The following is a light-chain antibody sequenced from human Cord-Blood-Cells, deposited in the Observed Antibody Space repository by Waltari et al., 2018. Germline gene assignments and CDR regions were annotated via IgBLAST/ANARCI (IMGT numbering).Light chain of an antibody. CDR1: QSISSY. J-gene: IGKJ2*01. CDR2: TAS. Sequence: HMTQSPPSLSATVGSIVTITLRASQSISSYLNWYQQKPGKAPKLLIYTASSLQSGVPSRFSGSGSGTEFTLTISSLQPEDFATYYCQQSYSTLYTFGQGTKLEIK. CDR3: QQSYSTLYT. V-gene: IGKV1-39*01.